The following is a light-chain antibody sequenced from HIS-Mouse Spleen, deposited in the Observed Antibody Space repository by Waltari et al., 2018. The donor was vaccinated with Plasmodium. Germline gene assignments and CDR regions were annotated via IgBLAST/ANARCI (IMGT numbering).Light chain of an antibody. CDR2: EGS. CDR1: SSDVGSYNL. CDR3: CSYAGSSTNWV. V-gene: IGLV2-23*01. J-gene: IGLJ3*02. Sequence: QSALTQPASVSGSPGQSITISCTGTSSDVGSYNLVSWYQQHPGNAPQLMIYEGSKRPSGVSNRFSGSKSGNTASLTISGLQAEDEADYYCCSYAGSSTNWVFGGGTKLTVL.